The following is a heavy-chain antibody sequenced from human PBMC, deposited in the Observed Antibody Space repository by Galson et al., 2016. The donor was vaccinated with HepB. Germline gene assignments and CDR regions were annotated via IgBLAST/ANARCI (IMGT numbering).Heavy chain of an antibody. CDR2: ISGNGENI. D-gene: IGHD4-17*01. CDR1: GFTFRNYA. CDR3: AKGYGYFDS. J-gene: IGHJ4*02. Sequence: SLRLSCAASGFTFRNYAMTWVRQAPGKGLEWVSTISGNGENIFYADSGKGRFSISRDNSKNTLSLQMNSLRAEDTAVYYCAKGYGYFDSWGQGTLVTVSS. V-gene: IGHV3-23*01.